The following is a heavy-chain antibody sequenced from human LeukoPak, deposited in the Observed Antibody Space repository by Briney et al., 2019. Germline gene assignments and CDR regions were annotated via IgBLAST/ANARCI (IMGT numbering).Heavy chain of an antibody. J-gene: IGHJ4*02. D-gene: IGHD3-22*01. CDR1: GDSISSYY. V-gene: IGHV4-39*01. CDR3: ARQDYDSSGHPWGY. Sequence: SETLSLTCTVSGDSISSYYWGWIRQPPGKGLEWIGSIYYSGSTYYNPSLKSRVTISVDTSKNQFSLKLSSVTAADTAVYYCARQDYDSSGHPWGYWGQGTLVTVSS. CDR2: IYYSGST.